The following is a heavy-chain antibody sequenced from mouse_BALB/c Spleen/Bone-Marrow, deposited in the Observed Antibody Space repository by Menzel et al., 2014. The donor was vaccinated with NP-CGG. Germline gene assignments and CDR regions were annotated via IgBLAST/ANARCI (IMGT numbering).Heavy chain of an antibody. D-gene: IGHD2-1*01. CDR3: TRGDGNYWYFDV. CDR1: GYTFTSYW. CDR2: IYPGSGST. Sequence: LKESGSELVRPGASVKLSFKASGYTFTSYWMHWVKQRHGQGLEWIGNIYPGSGSTNYDEKFKSKGTLTVDTSSSTAYMHLSSLTSEDSAVYYCTRGDGNYWYFDVWGAGTTVTVSS. J-gene: IGHJ1*01. V-gene: IGHV1S22*01.